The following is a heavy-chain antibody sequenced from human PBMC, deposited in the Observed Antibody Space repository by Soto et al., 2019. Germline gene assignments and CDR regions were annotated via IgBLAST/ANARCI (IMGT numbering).Heavy chain of an antibody. CDR1: GGSISSYY. V-gene: IGHV4-59*12. Sequence: SETLSLTCTVSGGSISSYYWSWIRQPPGKGLEWIGYIYYSGSTNYNPSLKSRVTISVDTSKNQFSLKLSSVTAVDTAVYYCARGSRCSGGSCSWFDPWGQGTLVTVSS. J-gene: IGHJ5*02. CDR2: IYYSGST. D-gene: IGHD2-15*01. CDR3: ARGSRCSGGSCSWFDP.